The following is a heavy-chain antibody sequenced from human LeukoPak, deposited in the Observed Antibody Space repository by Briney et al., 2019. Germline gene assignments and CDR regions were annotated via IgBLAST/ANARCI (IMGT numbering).Heavy chain of an antibody. J-gene: IGHJ5*02. Sequence: SETLSLTCTVSGGSISSSSYYWGWIRQPPGKGLEWIGSIYYSGSTYYNPSLKSRVTISVDTSKNQFSLKLSSVTAADTAVYYCARDQEGGIAAAGTWGQGTLVTVSS. CDR3: ARDQEGGIAAAGT. CDR1: GGSISSSSYY. CDR2: IYYSGST. D-gene: IGHD6-13*01. V-gene: IGHV4-39*07.